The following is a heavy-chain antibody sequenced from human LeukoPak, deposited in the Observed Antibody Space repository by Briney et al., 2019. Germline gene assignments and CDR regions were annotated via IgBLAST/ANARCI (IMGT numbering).Heavy chain of an antibody. V-gene: IGHV3-23*01. J-gene: IGHJ4*02. CDR2: ISGSGGST. Sequence: GGSLRLSCAASGFTFSSYAMSGVRQAPGKGLEGVSAISGSGGSTYYADSVKGRFTISRDNSNNPLYLQMNSLRAEDTAVYYCAKDGPTDRIFDYWGQGTLVTVSS. D-gene: IGHD2-21*01. CDR1: GFTFSSYA. CDR3: AKDGPTDRIFDY.